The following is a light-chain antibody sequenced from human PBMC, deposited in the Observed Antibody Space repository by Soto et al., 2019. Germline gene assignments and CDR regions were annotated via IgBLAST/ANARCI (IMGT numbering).Light chain of an antibody. Sequence: IGMTQSPATLSVYAGERATLSCRASQSIGSDLAWYQQKPGQAPRLVIYDMFTRATGVPTRISGSGSGTAYTLAISCRQSEDVAVPYYQQHYNGPRTFGGGTKVDIK. CDR2: DMF. J-gene: IGKJ4*01. CDR1: QSIGSD. CDR3: QQHYNGPRT. V-gene: IGKV3D-15*01.